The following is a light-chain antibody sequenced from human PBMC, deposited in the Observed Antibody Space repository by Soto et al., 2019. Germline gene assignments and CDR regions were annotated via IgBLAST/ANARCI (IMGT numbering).Light chain of an antibody. CDR2: AAS. Sequence: DIQMTQSPSSLSASIGDRVTISCRASQGISNSLAWYQQKAGEVPKLLIYAASTSHSGVPSRFRGSGSGTDFTLTISNLQPEDVATYYCQNYKSAPRTFGQGTKVEIK. V-gene: IGKV1-27*01. CDR1: QGISNS. CDR3: QNYKSAPRT. J-gene: IGKJ1*01.